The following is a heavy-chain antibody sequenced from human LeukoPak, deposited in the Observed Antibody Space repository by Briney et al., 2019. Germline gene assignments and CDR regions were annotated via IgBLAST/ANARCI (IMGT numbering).Heavy chain of an antibody. D-gene: IGHD3-3*01. Sequence: SETLSLTCTVSGGSISSYYWSWIRQPPGKGLEWIGYIYYSGSTNYNPSLKSRVTISVDTSKNQFSLKLSSVTAADTAVYYCARGRVGNYDFWSGYMALDYWGQGTLVTVSS. V-gene: IGHV4-59*01. CDR2: IYYSGST. CDR1: GGSISSYY. CDR3: ARGRVGNYDFWSGYMALDY. J-gene: IGHJ4*02.